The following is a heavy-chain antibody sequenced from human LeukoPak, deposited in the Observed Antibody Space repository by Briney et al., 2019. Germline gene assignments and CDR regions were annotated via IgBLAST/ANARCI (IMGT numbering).Heavy chain of an antibody. Sequence: GESLKISCKGSGYSFTSYWIGWVRQMPGKGLEWMGIIYPGDSDTRYSPSFQGQVTIPADKSISTAYLQWSSLKASDTAMYYCARTYYYDSSGYYYGDYWGQGTLVTVSS. J-gene: IGHJ4*02. CDR2: IYPGDSDT. CDR3: ARTYYYDSSGYYYGDY. D-gene: IGHD3-22*01. CDR1: GYSFTSYW. V-gene: IGHV5-51*01.